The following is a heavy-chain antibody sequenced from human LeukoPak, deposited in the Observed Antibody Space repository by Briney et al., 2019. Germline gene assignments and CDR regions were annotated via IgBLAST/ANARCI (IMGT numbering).Heavy chain of an antibody. CDR2: ISSSGSTI. J-gene: IGHJ4*02. Sequence: QAGGSLRLSCAASGFTFSSYEMNWVRQAPGRGLEWVSYISSSGSTIYYADSVKGRFTISRDNAKNSLYLQMNSLRAEDTAVYYCARDSGYYYDNSGYYFDFWGQGTLVTVSS. CDR1: GFTFSSYE. CDR3: ARDSGYYYDNSGYYFDF. V-gene: IGHV3-48*03. D-gene: IGHD3-22*01.